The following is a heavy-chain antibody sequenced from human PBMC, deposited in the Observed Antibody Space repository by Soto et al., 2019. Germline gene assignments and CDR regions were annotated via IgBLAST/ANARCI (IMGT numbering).Heavy chain of an antibody. CDR2: IYPGASDT. Sequence: EVQLVQSGAEVKKPGEYLKISCKGSGYSFNNYWIGWVRQMPGKGLVWLAIIYPGASDTKYSPSFQGHVTISADRATSTAYLRGSSLKASDTAMYYCARLGYCTGGNCYLDYWGQGTLVTVSS. CDR1: GYSFNNYW. V-gene: IGHV5-51*01. CDR3: ARLGYCTGGNCYLDY. D-gene: IGHD2-8*02. J-gene: IGHJ4*02.